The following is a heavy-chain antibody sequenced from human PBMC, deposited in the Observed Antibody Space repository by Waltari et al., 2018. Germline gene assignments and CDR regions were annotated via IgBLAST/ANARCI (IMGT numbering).Heavy chain of an antibody. CDR3: ARGRPGVRFLEWLLYK. Sequence: QVQLVQSGAEVKKPGSSVKVSCKDSGGNFSSYAISWVRQAPGQGLEWMEGVIPIFGTANYAQKFQGRVTITADESTSTAYMELSSLRSEDTAVYYCARGRPGVRFLEWLLYKWGQGTLVTVSS. D-gene: IGHD3-3*01. V-gene: IGHV1-69*01. J-gene: IGHJ4*02. CDR1: GGNFSSYA. CDR2: VIPIFGTA.